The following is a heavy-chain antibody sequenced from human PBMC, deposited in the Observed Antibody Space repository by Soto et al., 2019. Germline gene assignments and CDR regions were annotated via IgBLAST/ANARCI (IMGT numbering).Heavy chain of an antibody. CDR1: GFTFSSYS. CDR3: ARDLSEVWSSSPSFDP. J-gene: IGHJ5*02. V-gene: IGHV3-21*01. D-gene: IGHD6-13*01. Sequence: GGSLRLSCAASGFTFSSYSMNWVRQAPGKGLEWVSSISSSSSYIYYADSVKGRFTISRDNAKNSLYLQMNSLRAEDTAVYYCARDLSEVWSSSPSFDPWGQGTLVTVSS. CDR2: ISSSSSYI.